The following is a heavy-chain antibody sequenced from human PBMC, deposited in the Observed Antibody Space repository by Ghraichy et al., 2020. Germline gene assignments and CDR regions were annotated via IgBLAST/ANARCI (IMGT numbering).Heavy chain of an antibody. CDR2: INAGYGDT. J-gene: IGHJ4*02. Sequence: ASVKVSCKASNYTFTTYAMHWVRQAPGQRLEWMGWINAGYGDTRYSQKFQGRVTITRDTSASTAYMELSSLRSGDTAVYYCARGFYDNLWGSYRYFDYWGPGTLVTVSS. CDR1: NYTFTTYA. CDR3: ARGFYDNLWGSYRYFDY. D-gene: IGHD3-16*02. V-gene: IGHV1-3*01.